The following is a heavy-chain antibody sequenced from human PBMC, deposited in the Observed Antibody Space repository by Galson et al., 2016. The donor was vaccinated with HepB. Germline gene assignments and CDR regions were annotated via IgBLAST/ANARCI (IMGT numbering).Heavy chain of an antibody. V-gene: IGHV3-23*01. CDR2: ISGSGGST. CDR1: GFTFSSYA. CDR3: ARYYDILTGYSHYGMDV. J-gene: IGHJ6*02. Sequence: SLRLSCAASGFTFSSYAMSWVRQAPGKGLEWVSAISGSGGSTYYADSVKGRFTISRDNSKNTLYLQMNSLRAEDTAVYYCARYYDILTGYSHYGMDVWGQGTTVTVSS. D-gene: IGHD3-9*01.